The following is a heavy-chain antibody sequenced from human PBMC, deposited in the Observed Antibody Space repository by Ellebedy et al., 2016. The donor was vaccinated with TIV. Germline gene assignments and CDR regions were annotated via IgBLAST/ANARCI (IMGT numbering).Heavy chain of an antibody. CDR1: GFIFDDYA. V-gene: IGHV3-9*01. J-gene: IGHJ3*02. CDR3: VKGLDAFDI. CDR2: ISWNSGNL. Sequence: PGGSLRLSCAASGFIFDDYAMHWIRQPPGKGLAWVSGISWNSGNLAYADSVKGRFPISRDNARKSLYLQMNSLRSEDTAFYYCVKGLDAFDIWGQGTMVTVSS.